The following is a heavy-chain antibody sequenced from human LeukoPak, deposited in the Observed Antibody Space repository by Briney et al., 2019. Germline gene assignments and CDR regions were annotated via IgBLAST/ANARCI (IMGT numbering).Heavy chain of an antibody. D-gene: IGHD4-17*01. Sequence: PSETLSLTCTVSGDSISIYYWSWVRQPAGKGLEWLGRIYSSGSGNYNPSLKNRVNMSVDTSKNQFSLNLTSVTAADTAVYCCARTRGGDYAHFDYWGQGTLVTVSS. CDR2: IYSSGSG. J-gene: IGHJ4*02. CDR3: ARTRGGDYAHFDY. V-gene: IGHV4-4*07. CDR1: GDSISIYY.